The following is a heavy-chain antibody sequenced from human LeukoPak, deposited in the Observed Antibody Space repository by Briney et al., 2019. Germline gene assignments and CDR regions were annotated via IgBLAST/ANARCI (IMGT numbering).Heavy chain of an antibody. CDR3: AREDHYYDSSGYPHDAFDI. CDR1: GGSFSGYY. V-gene: IGHV4-4*07. Sequence: PSETLSLTCAVYGGSFSGYYWSWIRQPPGKGLEWIGRIYTSGSTNYNPSLKSRVTMSVDTSKNQFSLKLSSVTAADTAVYYCAREDHYYDSSGYPHDAFDIWGQGTMVTVSS. D-gene: IGHD3-22*01. CDR2: IYTSGST. J-gene: IGHJ3*02.